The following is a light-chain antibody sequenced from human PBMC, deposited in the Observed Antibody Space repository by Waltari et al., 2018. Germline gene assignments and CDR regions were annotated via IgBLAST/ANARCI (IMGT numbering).Light chain of an antibody. Sequence: DIQMTQYPSTLSAYVGDRVIITCRASQSVKNNLAWYQQRPGKAPKVLVHKSSRLESGVPSRFSGSGYGTEFTLTISSLQPDDFATYYCQEYDSLPVTFGGGTKVEIK. CDR3: QEYDSLPVT. J-gene: IGKJ4*01. CDR2: KSS. CDR1: QSVKNN. V-gene: IGKV1-5*03.